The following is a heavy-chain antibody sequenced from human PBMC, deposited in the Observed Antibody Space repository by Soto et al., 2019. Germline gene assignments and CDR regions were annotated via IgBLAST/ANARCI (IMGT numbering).Heavy chain of an antibody. CDR2: IHTSGDT. D-gene: IGHD2-8*01. CDR1: GVSVGGNH. J-gene: IGHJ4*02. V-gene: IGHV3-53*01. Sequence: GGSLRLSCAASGVSVGGNHLTWVRQAPGKGLEWVAVIHTSGDTYYADSVQGRFTISRYNSKNTVYLQMNSLRVGDTAMYFCARGVNDDSWGQGTLVTVSS. CDR3: ARGVNDDS.